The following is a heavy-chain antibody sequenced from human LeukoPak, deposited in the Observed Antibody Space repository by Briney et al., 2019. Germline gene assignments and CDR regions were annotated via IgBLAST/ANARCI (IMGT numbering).Heavy chain of an antibody. CDR2: IIPILGTA. Sequence: SVKVSCKASGGTFSSYAISWVRQAPGQGLEWMGRIIPILGTANYAQKFQGRVTITADKSTSTAYMELSSLRSEDTAVYYCASDRLNYYDSSGYYLYFPYNWFDPWGQGTLVTVSS. J-gene: IGHJ5*02. CDR3: ASDRLNYYDSSGYYLYFPYNWFDP. CDR1: GGTFSSYA. D-gene: IGHD3-22*01. V-gene: IGHV1-69*04.